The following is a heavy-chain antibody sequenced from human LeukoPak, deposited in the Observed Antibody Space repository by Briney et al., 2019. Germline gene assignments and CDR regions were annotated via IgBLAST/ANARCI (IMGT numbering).Heavy chain of an antibody. CDR1: GGSISSYY. D-gene: IGHD6-19*01. CDR3: ARHEGSGWYYFDY. J-gene: IGHJ4*02. Sequence: SETLSLPCTVSGGSISSYYWSWIRQPPGKGLEWIGYIYYSGSTNYNPSLESRVTISVDTSKNQFSLKLSSVTAADTAVYYCARHEGSGWYYFDYWGQGTLVTVSS. CDR2: IYYSGST. V-gene: IGHV4-59*08.